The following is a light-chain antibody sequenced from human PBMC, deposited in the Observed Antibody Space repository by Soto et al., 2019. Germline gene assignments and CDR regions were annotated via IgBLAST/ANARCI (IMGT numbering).Light chain of an antibody. Sequence: QSALTQPASVSGSAGQAITISFSGTMRDVGAYNLVSWYQQHPGTAPKLIIYEVRNRPSGISSLFSGSRSGNTASLTISGLQSEDEGDYYCSAYTARRTLVFGGGTKLPVL. V-gene: IGLV2-14*01. CDR3: SAYTARRTLV. CDR2: EVR. J-gene: IGLJ3*02. CDR1: MRDVGAYNL.